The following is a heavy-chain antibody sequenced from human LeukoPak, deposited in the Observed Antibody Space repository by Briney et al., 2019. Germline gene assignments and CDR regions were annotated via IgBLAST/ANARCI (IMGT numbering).Heavy chain of an antibody. CDR3: ARDPSNTSGYNAWFDY. V-gene: IGHV1-18*01. J-gene: IGHJ4*02. D-gene: IGHD3-22*01. Sequence: ASVKVSCKASGYSFDTYAINWVRQAPGQGLEWMGRVTAITTSSAKNLQDRVTMTTDTSTSTAYMELRSLRSDDTAVYYCARDPSNTSGYNAWFDYWGQGTLVTVSP. CDR2: VTAITT. CDR1: GYSFDTYA.